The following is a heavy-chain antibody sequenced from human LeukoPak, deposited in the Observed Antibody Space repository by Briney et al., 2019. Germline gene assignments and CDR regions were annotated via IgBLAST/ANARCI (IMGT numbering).Heavy chain of an antibody. CDR2: ITGSGGST. J-gene: IGHJ3*02. V-gene: IGHV3-23*01. D-gene: IGHD3-16*01. Sequence: GGSLRLSCAASGFTFSNYAMNWVRRAPGKGLEWVSAITGSGGSTYYADSVKGRFTISRDNSENTLYLQMNSLRAEDTAVYYCAKGGEGSDAFDIWGQGTMVTVSS. CDR3: AKGGEGSDAFDI. CDR1: GFTFSNYA.